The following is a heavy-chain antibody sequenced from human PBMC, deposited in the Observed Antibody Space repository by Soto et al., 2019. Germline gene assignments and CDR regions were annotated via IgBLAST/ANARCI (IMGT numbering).Heavy chain of an antibody. CDR3: VRTSLVVAAATREDY. V-gene: IGHV3-74*01. D-gene: IGHD2-15*01. Sequence: EVQLVESGGGLVQPGGSLRLSCAASGFTFSSYWMHWVRQAPGKGLVWVSRINSDGSSTSYADSVKGRFTISRDNAQNPLYLQMNSLRAEDTAVYYCVRTSLVVAAATREDYWGQGTLVTVSS. J-gene: IGHJ4*02. CDR1: GFTFSSYW. CDR2: INSDGSST.